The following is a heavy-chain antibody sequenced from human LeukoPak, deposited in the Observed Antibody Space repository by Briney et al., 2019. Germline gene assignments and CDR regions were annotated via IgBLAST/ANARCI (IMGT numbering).Heavy chain of an antibody. CDR2: ISANDGKT. V-gene: IGHV1-18*01. CDR3: ARELHVERDDY. CDR1: GFVFTSYG. J-gene: IGHJ4*02. Sequence: ASVKVSCKASGFVFTSYGFTWVQQAPGQGLEWMGWISANDGKTHYSEKHQGRVTMSTDTVTSTAYMELRSLRSDDTAVYYCARELHVERDDYWGQGTLVTVSS. D-gene: IGHD1-1*01.